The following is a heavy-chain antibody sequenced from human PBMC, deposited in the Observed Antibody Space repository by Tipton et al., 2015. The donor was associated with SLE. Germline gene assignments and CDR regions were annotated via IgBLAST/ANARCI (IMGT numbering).Heavy chain of an antibody. D-gene: IGHD2-2*01. CDR1: GYSISSGYY. CDR2: IYHSGST. Sequence: TLSLTCAVSGYSISSGYYWGWIRQPPGKGLEWIGSIYHSGSTYYNPSLKSRVPISVDTSKNQFSLKLSSVTAADTAVYYCARDLAYCSSTSCFDYFDYWGQGTLVTVSS. CDR3: ARDLAYCSSTSCFDYFDY. J-gene: IGHJ4*02. V-gene: IGHV4-38-2*02.